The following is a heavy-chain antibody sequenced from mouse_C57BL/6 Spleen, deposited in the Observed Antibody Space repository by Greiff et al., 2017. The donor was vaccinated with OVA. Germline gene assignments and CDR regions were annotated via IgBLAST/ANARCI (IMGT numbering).Heavy chain of an antibody. Sequence: EVQLVESGPGLVKPSQSLSLTCSVTGYSITSGYFWNWIRQFPGNKLEWMGYISYDGSNNYNPSIKNRISITRDTSKNQFFLKLNSVTTEDTATYYWARDGNYGAMDYWGQGTSVTVSS. CDR1: GYSITSGYF. CDR2: ISYDGSN. D-gene: IGHD2-1*01. CDR3: ARDGNYGAMDY. V-gene: IGHV3-6*01. J-gene: IGHJ4*01.